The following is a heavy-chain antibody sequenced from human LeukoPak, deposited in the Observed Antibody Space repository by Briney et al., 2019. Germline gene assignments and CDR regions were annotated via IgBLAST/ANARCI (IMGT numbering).Heavy chain of an antibody. V-gene: IGHV3-33*06. CDR3: VKESAADATFHFDY. CDR1: GFTFNIFG. J-gene: IGHJ4*02. CDR2: LWADGNTA. Sequence: GGSLRLSCAASGFTFNIFGMRWVRQVPGNGLEWLAVLWADGNTAHYADSVKGRFTISRDSSANTLYLQMNTLRSEDTAVYYCVKESAADATFHFDYWGQGTPVTVSS. D-gene: IGHD6-13*01.